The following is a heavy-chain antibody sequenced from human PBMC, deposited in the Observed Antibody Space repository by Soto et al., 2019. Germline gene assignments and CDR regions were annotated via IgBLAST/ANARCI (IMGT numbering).Heavy chain of an antibody. CDR1: GFTFSDYA. CDR2: ISSDGKNT. CDR3: ARVHCTTELCSGLYFYYALDV. J-gene: IGHJ6*02. V-gene: IGHV3-30*01. D-gene: IGHD2-21*01. Sequence: QVQLVESGGGVVQPGRSLRLSCAASGFTFSDYAMHWVRQPPGKGLEWGAIISSDGKNTYYGDSVKGRFTISRDDSTSTLSLQMNGLRPEDTAVYFCARVHCTTELCSGLYFYYALDVWGQGTTVTVSS.